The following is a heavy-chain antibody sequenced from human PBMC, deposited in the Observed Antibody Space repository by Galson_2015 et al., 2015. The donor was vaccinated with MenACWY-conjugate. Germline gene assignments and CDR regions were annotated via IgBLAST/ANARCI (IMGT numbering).Heavy chain of an antibody. J-gene: IGHJ6*02. D-gene: IGHD1-26*01. V-gene: IGHV5-51*01. CDR2: ISPYDSNI. Sequence: QSGAEVKKPGESLTISCKGSGSSFTNYWIGWVRQMPGKGLEWMGLISPYDSNIRYSPPFQGQVTISADKSISTAYLQWSSLKASDTAMYYCARHPPGGRGMDVWGQGTTVTVSS. CDR1: GSSFTNYW. CDR3: ARHPPGGRGMDV.